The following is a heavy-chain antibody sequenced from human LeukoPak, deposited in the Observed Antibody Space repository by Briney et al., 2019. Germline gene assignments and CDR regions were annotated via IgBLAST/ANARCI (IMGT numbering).Heavy chain of an antibody. CDR3: ARSPIAVLPAAIMSLRAPSDY. CDR1: GYTFTGYY. J-gene: IGHJ4*02. V-gene: IGHV1-2*02. D-gene: IGHD2-2*02. Sequence: ASVKLSCKASGYTFTGYYIHWVRQAPGQGLEWMGWINPKRGGANYAQKFQGRVTMTRDTSINTAYMELSSLRYDDTALYYCARSPIAVLPAAIMSLRAPSDYWGQGTLVTVSS. CDR2: INPKRGGA.